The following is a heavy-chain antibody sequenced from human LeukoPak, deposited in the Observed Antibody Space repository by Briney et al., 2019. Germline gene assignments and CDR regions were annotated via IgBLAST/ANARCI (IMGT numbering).Heavy chain of an antibody. J-gene: IGHJ4*02. CDR1: GFTLSNHA. Sequence: GGSLRLSCAASGFTLSNHAMHWVRRATGKGLEWVSAVGIAGDTFYPGSVKGRFTISRENAKNSLYLQMNSLRAEDTAVYYCARQMTPHGNFDYWGQRTLVTVSS. D-gene: IGHD1-26*01. CDR2: VGIAGDT. CDR3: ARQMTPHGNFDY. V-gene: IGHV3-13*01.